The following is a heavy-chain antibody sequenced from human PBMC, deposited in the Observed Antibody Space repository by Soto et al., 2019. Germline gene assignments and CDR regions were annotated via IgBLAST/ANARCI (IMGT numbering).Heavy chain of an antibody. D-gene: IGHD3-16*01. CDR1: GGSISSGGYS. Sequence: PSETLSLTCAVSGGSISSGGYSWSWIRQPPGKGLEWIGYTYHSGTTYYNPSLKSRVTMSVDTSKNQFSLKLTSVTAVDTAIYFCARRVGGQRFGPATADLWGQGTLVTVSS. CDR3: ARRVGGQRFGPATADL. V-gene: IGHV4-30-2*01. J-gene: IGHJ5*02. CDR2: TYHSGTT.